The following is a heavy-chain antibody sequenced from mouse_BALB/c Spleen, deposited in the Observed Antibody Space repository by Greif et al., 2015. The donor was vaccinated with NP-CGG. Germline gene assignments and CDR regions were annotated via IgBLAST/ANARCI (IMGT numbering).Heavy chain of an antibody. Sequence: EVKLVESGGGLVKPGGSLKLPCAASGFAFSSYDMSWVRQTPGKRLEWVAYISSGGGSTYYPDTVKGRFTISRDNAKNTLYLQMSSLKSEDTAMYYCARHHYGNDGGFAYWGQGTLVTVSA. D-gene: IGHD2-2*01. CDR3: ARHHYGNDGGFAY. CDR1: GFAFSSYD. V-gene: IGHV5-12-1*01. J-gene: IGHJ3*01. CDR2: ISSGGGST.